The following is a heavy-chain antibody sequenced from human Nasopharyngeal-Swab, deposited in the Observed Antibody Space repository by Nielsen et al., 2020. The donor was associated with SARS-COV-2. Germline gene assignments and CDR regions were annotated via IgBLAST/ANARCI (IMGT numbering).Heavy chain of an antibody. CDR1: GFTFSSYA. D-gene: IGHD6-19*01. V-gene: IGHV3-30-3*01. CDR2: ISYDGSNK. CDR3: ASGGTAVATRYYGLDV. Sequence: GGSLRLSCAASGFTFSSYAMHWVRQAPGKGLEWEAVISYDGSNKYYADSVKGRFTISRDKSKNTLYLQMNSLRPEDTAVYSCASGGTAVATRYYGLDVWGQGTTVTVSS. J-gene: IGHJ6*02.